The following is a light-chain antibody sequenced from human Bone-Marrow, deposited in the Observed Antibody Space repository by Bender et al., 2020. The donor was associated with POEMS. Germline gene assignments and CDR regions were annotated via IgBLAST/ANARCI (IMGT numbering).Light chain of an antibody. CDR2: QDR. CDR1: Y. Sequence: YVSWYQQKSGQSPLLVMYQDRRRPSGTPERFSGSSSGNTATLTISGTQTMDEADYYCQVWDNKTAIFGGGTKLTVL. CDR3: QVWDNKTAI. V-gene: IGLV3-1*01. J-gene: IGLJ2*01.